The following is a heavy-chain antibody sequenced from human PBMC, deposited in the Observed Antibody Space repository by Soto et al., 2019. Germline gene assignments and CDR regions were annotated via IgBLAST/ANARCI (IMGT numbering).Heavy chain of an antibody. V-gene: IGHV4-39*01. CDR1: GGSISSSSYY. J-gene: IGHJ4*02. D-gene: IGHD4-4*01. Sequence: SETLSLTCTVSGGSISSSSYYWGWIRQPPEKGLEWIGSIYYSGSTYYNPSLKSRVTISVDTSKNQFSLKLSSVTAADTAVYYCARTFDDYSKYVVGAFDYWGQGTLVTVSS. CDR2: IYYSGST. CDR3: ARTFDDYSKYVVGAFDY.